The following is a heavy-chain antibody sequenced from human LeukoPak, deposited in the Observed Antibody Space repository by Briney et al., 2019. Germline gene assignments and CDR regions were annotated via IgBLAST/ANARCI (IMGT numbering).Heavy chain of an antibody. J-gene: IGHJ5*02. Sequence: GESLKISCKGSGYSFTKNWIGWVRQMPGKGLEWMGIIYPGDSDTRYSPSFQGQVTISADKSISTAYLQWSSLKASDTAMYYCARSVGAGRGRRWFDPWGQGTLVTVSS. V-gene: IGHV5-51*01. CDR2: IYPGDSDT. D-gene: IGHD1-26*01. CDR3: ARSVGAGRGRRWFDP. CDR1: GYSFTKNW.